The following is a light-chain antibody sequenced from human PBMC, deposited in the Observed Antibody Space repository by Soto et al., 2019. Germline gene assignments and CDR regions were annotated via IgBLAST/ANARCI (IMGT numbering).Light chain of an antibody. Sequence: DIQMTQSPSFLSASVGDRVTITCRASQGIRNSLAWYQHKPGKVPKILIYAASTLYSGVSSRFSGSGSGTDFTLTSGSLQPEDVAVYYCQKHSSVPFTFGGGTKVEIK. J-gene: IGKJ4*01. CDR2: AAS. CDR3: QKHSSVPFT. V-gene: IGKV1-27*01. CDR1: QGIRNS.